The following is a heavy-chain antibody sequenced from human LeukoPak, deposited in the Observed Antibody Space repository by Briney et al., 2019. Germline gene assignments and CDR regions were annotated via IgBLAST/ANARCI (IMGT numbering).Heavy chain of an antibody. V-gene: IGHV4-59*08. CDR3: AGHKVHDFGGSDWYFDL. CDR1: GXSISRSS. Sequence: SETLSLTCTVSGXSISRSSWSWIRQPPGKGLEWIGYMFYGGDTNHNPSLKSRVTMSVDMSKNQFSLRLTSVTAADTAVYYCAGHKVHDFGGSDWYFDLWGRGTLVTVSS. CDR2: MFYGGDT. D-gene: IGHD4-23*01. J-gene: IGHJ2*01.